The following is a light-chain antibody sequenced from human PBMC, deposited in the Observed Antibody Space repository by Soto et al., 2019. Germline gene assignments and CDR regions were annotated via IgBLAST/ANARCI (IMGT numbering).Light chain of an antibody. CDR1: SSNIGAGYD. CDR2: GNS. Sequence: QSVLTQPPSVSGAPGQRVIISCTGSSSNIGAGYDVHWYQQLPGTAPKRLIYGNSNRPSGVPDRFSGSKSGTSASLAITGLQAEDEADYYCQSYDSSLSVVFGGGTKLTVL. CDR3: QSYDSSLSVV. J-gene: IGLJ2*01. V-gene: IGLV1-40*01.